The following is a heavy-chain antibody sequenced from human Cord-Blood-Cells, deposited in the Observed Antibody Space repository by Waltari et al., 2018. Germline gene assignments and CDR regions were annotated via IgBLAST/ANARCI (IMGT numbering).Heavy chain of an antibody. V-gene: IGHV4-38-2*02. CDR1: GYSISSGYY. CDR2: IYHIGST. D-gene: IGHD2-21*01. J-gene: IGHJ4*02. Sequence: QVQLQESGPGLVTPSETLSLTCTVSGYSISSGYYWGWIRQPPGQGREWIGSIYHIGSTYYNPSLKSRVTISVDTSKNQFSLKLSSVTAADTAVYYCARDSEAYCGGDCYDSSFDYWGQGTLVTVSS. CDR3: ARDSEAYCGGDCYDSSFDY.